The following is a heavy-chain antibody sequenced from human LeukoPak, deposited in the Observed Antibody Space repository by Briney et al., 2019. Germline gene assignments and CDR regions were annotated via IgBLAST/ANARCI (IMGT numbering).Heavy chain of an antibody. J-gene: IGHJ4*02. CDR1: GYIFTPHH. D-gene: IGHD5-24*01. Sequence: GASVKVSCKTSGYIFTPHHIHWMRQAPGQGLELLGWISAANNPEYSQKFQGRVVITRDASATTSYLELNSLRSEDTAVYYCAMSVEMPPIPSFDYWGQGTLVTVSS. CDR3: AMSVEMPPIPSFDY. V-gene: IGHV1-3*01. CDR2: ISAANNP.